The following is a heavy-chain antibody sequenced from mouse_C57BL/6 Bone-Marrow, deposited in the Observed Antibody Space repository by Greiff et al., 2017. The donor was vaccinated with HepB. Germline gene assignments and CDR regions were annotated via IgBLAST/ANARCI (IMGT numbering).Heavy chain of an antibody. D-gene: IGHD2-9*01. CDR3: ARAYYGYDRLAY. CDR2: IDPSDSYT. V-gene: IGHV1-50*01. Sequence: VQLQQPGAELVKPGASVKLSCKASGYTFTSYWTQWVKQRPGQGLEWIGEIDPSDSYTNYNQKFKGKATLTVDTSSSTAYMQLSSLTSEDSAVYYCARAYYGYDRLAYWGQGTLVTVSA. CDR1: GYTFTSYW. J-gene: IGHJ3*01.